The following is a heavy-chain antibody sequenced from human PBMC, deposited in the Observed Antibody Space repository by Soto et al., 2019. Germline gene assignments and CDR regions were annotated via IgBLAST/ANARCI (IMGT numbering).Heavy chain of an antibody. CDR2: MYSTGNT. CDR3: ARDLWGYCGTDCFPLDV. D-gene: IGHD2-21*02. J-gene: IGHJ6*02. V-gene: IGHV4-59*01. Sequence: SETLSLTCTVSGGAISRYYWSWFRQPPGKGLEWIGYMYSTGNTVYNPSFKSRVTISVDTSKNQFSLQLNSVTAADTAVYYCARDLWGYCGTDCFPLDVWGQGTTVT. CDR1: GGAISRYY.